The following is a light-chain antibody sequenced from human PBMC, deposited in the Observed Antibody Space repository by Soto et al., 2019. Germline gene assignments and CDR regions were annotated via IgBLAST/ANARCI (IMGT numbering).Light chain of an antibody. Sequence: QSVLAQPPSASGTPGQRVTISCSGSSSDIGSTYVCWYQQLPGTAPKLLIYSDNQRPAGVPDRFSGSKSGTSASLAISGLRSEDEADYHCAAWDDSLSGWVFGGGTKLTVL. CDR1: SSDIGSTY. CDR3: AAWDDSLSGWV. CDR2: SDN. J-gene: IGLJ3*02. V-gene: IGLV1-47*02.